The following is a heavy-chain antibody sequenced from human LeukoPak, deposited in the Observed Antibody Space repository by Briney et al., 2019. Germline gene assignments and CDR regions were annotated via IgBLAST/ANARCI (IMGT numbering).Heavy chain of an antibody. D-gene: IGHD2-15*01. J-gene: IGHJ4*02. V-gene: IGHV3-74*01. Sequence: GGSLRLSCAASGLAFSAYKMHWVCQAPREGLVWVSRISTDGYTTDYADFVQGRFTASRDNTKNTWSLEMNSLRAEDAAVYYCVVGGSPGYWGQGTLVTVSS. CDR3: VVGGSPGY. CDR2: ISTDGYTT. CDR1: GLAFSAYK.